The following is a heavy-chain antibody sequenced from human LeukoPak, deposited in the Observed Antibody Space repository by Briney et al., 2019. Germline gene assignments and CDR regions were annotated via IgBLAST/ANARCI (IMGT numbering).Heavy chain of an antibody. CDR1: GGSISSRGFF. J-gene: IGHJ5*02. D-gene: IGHD4-23*01. V-gene: IGHV4-39*07. CDR2: VYYDGVT. Sequence: SETLSLTCTVSGGSISSRGFFWGWIRQPPGKGPEWIGSVYYDGVTYYNRSFQSRVTISVDTSKNQFSLKLSSVTAADTAVYYCARIGGNGDWFDPWGQGTLVTVSS. CDR3: ARIGGNGDWFDP.